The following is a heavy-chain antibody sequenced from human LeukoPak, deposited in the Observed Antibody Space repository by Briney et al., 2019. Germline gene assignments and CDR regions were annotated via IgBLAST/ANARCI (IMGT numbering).Heavy chain of an antibody. V-gene: IGHV3-23*01. Sequence: SGGSLRLSCAASGFTFSSYAMSCVRQAPGEGLEWVSAISGSGGGTYYADSVKGRFTISRDNSKNTLYLQMNSLRAEDTAVYYCAKDRNPLNVYSSSWYFGYWGQRTLVTVSS. CDR1: GFTFSSYA. CDR2: ISGSGGGT. J-gene: IGHJ4*02. CDR3: AKDRNPLNVYSSSWYFGY. D-gene: IGHD6-13*01.